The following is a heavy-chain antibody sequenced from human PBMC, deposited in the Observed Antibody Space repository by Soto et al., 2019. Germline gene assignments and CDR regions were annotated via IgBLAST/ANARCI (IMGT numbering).Heavy chain of an antibody. CDR3: ARLKVVPPAITYYNYYMDV. D-gene: IGHD2-2*01. CDR2: MNPNSGNT. J-gene: IGHJ6*03. CDR1: GYTFTSYD. Sequence: ASVKVSCKASGYTFTSYDINWVRQATGQGLEWMGWMNPNSGNTGYAQKFQGRVTMTRNTSISTAYMELSSLRSEDTAVYYCARLKVVPPAITYYNYYMDVGGKGTTVPFPS. V-gene: IGHV1-8*01.